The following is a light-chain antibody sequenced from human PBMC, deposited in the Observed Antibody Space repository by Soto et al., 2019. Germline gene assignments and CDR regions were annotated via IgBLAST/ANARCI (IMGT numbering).Light chain of an antibody. Sequence: QSALTQPASVSGSPGQSITISCTGTSSDVGGYNYVSWYQQHPGKAPKLMIYDVSNRPSGVSNRFSGSKSGNTASLTISGLQAEDEADYSCSSYTSSSTPGIVFGTGTKLTVL. CDR1: SSDVGGYNY. CDR2: DVS. V-gene: IGLV2-14*01. J-gene: IGLJ1*01. CDR3: SSYTSSSTPGIV.